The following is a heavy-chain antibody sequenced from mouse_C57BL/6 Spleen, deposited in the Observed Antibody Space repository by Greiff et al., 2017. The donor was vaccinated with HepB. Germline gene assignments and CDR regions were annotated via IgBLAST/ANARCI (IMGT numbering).Heavy chain of an antibody. D-gene: IGHD5-5*01. CDR1: GYTFTSYW. CDR2: IDPSDSYT. J-gene: IGHJ4*01. CDR3: ARGIYLYAMDY. V-gene: IGHV1-50*01. Sequence: QVQLKQPGAELVKPGASVKLSCKASGYTFTSYWMQWVKQRPGQGLEWIGEIDPSDSYTNYNQKFKGKATLTVDTSSSTAYMQLSSLTSEDSAVYYCARGIYLYAMDYWGQGTSVTVSS.